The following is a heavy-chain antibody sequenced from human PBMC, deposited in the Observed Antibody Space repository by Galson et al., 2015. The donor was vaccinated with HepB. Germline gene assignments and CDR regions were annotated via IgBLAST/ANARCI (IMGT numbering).Heavy chain of an antibody. CDR3: ARVRWELPVYYGMDV. Sequence: VQLQESGPGLVKPSETLSLTCTVSGGSISSYYWSWIRQPPGKGLEWIGYIYYSGSTNYNPSLKSRVTISVDTSKNQFSLKLGSVSAADTAVYYCARVRWELPVYYGMDVWGQGTTVTVSS. CDR2: IYYSGST. D-gene: IGHD1-26*01. V-gene: IGHV4-59*01. J-gene: IGHJ6*02. CDR1: GGSISSYY.